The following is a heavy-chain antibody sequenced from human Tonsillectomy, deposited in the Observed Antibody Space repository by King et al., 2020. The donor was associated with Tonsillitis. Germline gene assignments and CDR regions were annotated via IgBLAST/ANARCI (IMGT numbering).Heavy chain of an antibody. J-gene: IGHJ3*02. Sequence: QLVQSGAEVKKPGSSVQVSCTASGGTFNSYAISWVRQAPGQGLEWMGRIIPILDITNYAQRFQGRVTITADKSTSAVYMELSSLRSEDTAIYYCAREDYGDYNDAFDIWGQGTMVTVSS. CDR3: AREDYGDYNDAFDI. CDR2: IIPILDIT. D-gene: IGHD4-17*01. V-gene: IGHV1-69*04. CDR1: GGTFNSYA.